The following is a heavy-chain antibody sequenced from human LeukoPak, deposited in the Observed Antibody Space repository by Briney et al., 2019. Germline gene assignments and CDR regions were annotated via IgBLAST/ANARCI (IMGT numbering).Heavy chain of an antibody. J-gene: IGHJ3*02. D-gene: IGHD4-23*01. CDR2: INPSGGST. Sequence: ASVKVSCKASGYTFTSYYMHWVRQAPGQGLEWMGIINPSGGSTSYAQRFQGRVTMTRDTSTSTVYMELSSLRSEDTAVYYCARLDGGIGAYDIWGQGTMVTVSS. CDR3: ARLDGGIGAYDI. CDR1: GYTFTSYY. V-gene: IGHV1-46*01.